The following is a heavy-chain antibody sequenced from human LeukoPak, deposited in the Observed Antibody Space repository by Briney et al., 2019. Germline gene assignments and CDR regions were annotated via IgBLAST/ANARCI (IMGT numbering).Heavy chain of an antibody. Sequence: SVKVSCKASGGTFSSYAISWVRQAPGQGLEWMGGIIPIFGTANYAQKFQGRVTITTDESTSTAYMELSSLRSEDTAVYYCASLGYCSSTSCYTVDYWGQGTLVTVSS. D-gene: IGHD2-2*02. V-gene: IGHV1-69*05. J-gene: IGHJ4*02. CDR2: IIPIFGTA. CDR1: GGTFSSYA. CDR3: ASLGYCSSTSCYTVDY.